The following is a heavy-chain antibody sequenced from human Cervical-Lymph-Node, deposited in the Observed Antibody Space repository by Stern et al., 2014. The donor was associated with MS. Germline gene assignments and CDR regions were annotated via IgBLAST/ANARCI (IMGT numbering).Heavy chain of an antibody. Sequence: EVQLLESGGGLVQPGGSLRLSCVASGFSFGTSWMSWVRQPPGRGLEWVANIRQDGYDKFYVGSVKGRFTISRDNARNSLYLQMNSLTVADTAVYYCARDRRAFLDYWGQGTHVAVSS. CDR2: IRQDGYDK. CDR1: GFSFGTSW. D-gene: IGHD2/OR15-2a*01. CDR3: ARDRRAFLDY. J-gene: IGHJ4*02. V-gene: IGHV3-7*01.